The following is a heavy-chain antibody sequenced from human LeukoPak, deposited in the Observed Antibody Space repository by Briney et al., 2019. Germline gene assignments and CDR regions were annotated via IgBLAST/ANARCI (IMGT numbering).Heavy chain of an antibody. Sequence: NPGGSLRLSCAASGFTFKNAWMSWVRQAPGKGLEWVGRIKSKAHGGTTDYAAPVKDRFTISRDDSKNSLFLQMNSLKTEDTAVYYCARGGPYGGNSAFDYWGQGTLVTVSS. J-gene: IGHJ4*02. V-gene: IGHV3-15*01. CDR2: IKSKAHGGTT. CDR1: GFTFKNAW. CDR3: ARGGPYGGNSAFDY. D-gene: IGHD4-23*01.